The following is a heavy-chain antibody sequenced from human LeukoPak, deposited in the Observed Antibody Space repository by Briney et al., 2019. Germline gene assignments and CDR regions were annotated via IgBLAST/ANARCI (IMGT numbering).Heavy chain of an antibody. V-gene: IGHV1-18*01. J-gene: IGHJ5*02. CDR3: AREYYDFWSGYYSNRFDP. Sequence: GASVKVSCKASGYTFTSYGISWVRQAPGQGLEWMGWISAYNGNTNYAQKLQGRVTMTTDTSTSTAYMELRSLRSDDTAVYYCAREYYDFWSGYYSNRFDPWGQGTLVTVSS. CDR1: GYTFTSYG. CDR2: ISAYNGNT. D-gene: IGHD3-3*01.